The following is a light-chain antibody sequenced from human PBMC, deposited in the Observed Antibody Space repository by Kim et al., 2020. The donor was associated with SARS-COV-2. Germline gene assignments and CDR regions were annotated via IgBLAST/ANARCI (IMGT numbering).Light chain of an antibody. J-gene: IGLJ3*02. CDR3: QCYDLNLGGHWV. V-gene: IGLV1-40*01. Sequence: VTISCPWNTSNIGAGYDVPWYQVLPGTVPKLRISDTNDRPSGVPDRFSGSKSGSSASLAITGLQPEDEGDYYCQCYDLNLGGHWVFGGGTKVTVL. CDR2: DTN. CDR1: TSNIGAGYD.